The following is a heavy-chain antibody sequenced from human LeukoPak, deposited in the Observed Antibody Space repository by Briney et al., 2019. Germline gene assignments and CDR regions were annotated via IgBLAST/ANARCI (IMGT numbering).Heavy chain of an antibody. J-gene: IGHJ4*02. D-gene: IGHD2-2*01. CDR2: ISGSGGST. CDR3: AKVSTSSSKGHY. Sequence: GGSLRLSCAASGFTFSSYAMSWVRQAPGKGLEWGSGISGSGGSTYHADSVKGRFTISRDNSKNPLYLQMNSLRAEDTAVYYCAKVSTSSSKGHYWGQGTLVTVSS. CDR1: GFTFSSYA. V-gene: IGHV3-23*01.